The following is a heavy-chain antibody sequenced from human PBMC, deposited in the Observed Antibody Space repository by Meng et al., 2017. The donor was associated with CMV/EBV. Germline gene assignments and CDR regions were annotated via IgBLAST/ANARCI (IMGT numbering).Heavy chain of an antibody. D-gene: IGHD6-6*01. CDR3: ARRIAARPYRYNWFDP. V-gene: IGHV4-39*07. CDR1: GGVNSSSRCY. CDR2: MYYIEST. J-gene: IGHJ5*02. Sequence: LADALDLSCTCSGGVNSSSRCYWGLSRQPAEKVPKWVGSMYYIESTYYNPSIQSRVTISVDTSKNQFSLKLSSGAAAETAVYYCARRIAARPYRYNWFDPWGQGTLVTVSS.